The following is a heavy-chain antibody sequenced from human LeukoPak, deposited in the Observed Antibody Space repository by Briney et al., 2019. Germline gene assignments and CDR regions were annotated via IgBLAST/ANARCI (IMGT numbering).Heavy chain of an antibody. CDR1: GFTLSSYA. Sequence: GGSLRLSCAASGFTLSSYAMSWVRQAPGKGLEWVSLISGNAGSTYYADSVKGRFTISRDITKNTLYLQMNSLRAEDTAVYYCARDGVVVTAINAFDIWGQGTMVTVSS. D-gene: IGHD2-21*02. CDR2: ISGNAGST. CDR3: ARDGVVVTAINAFDI. V-gene: IGHV3-23*01. J-gene: IGHJ3*02.